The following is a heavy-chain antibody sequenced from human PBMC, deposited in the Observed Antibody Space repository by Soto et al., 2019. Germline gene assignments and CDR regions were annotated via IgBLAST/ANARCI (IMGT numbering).Heavy chain of an antibody. CDR3: AREDGNPPLDY. V-gene: IGHV1-69*08. Sequence: QVQLVQSGAEVKKPGSSMKVSCKASTGTFNSYTISWVRQAPGRGLEWMGGIIPILDKTNYSKKFQARATLTADKSTSPAYMQLSSLRPEDPAVYSCAREDGNPPLDYWAREPWSPSPQ. CDR1: TGTFNSYT. J-gene: IGHJ4*02. CDR2: IIPILDKT. D-gene: IGHD4-17*01.